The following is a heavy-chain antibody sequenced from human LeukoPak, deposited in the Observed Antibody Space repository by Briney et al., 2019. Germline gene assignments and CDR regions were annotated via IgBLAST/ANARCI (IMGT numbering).Heavy chain of an antibody. CDR3: ARDLGRFGELIDY. D-gene: IGHD3-10*01. Sequence: PGGSLRLSCAASGFTFSSYGMHWVRQAPGKGLEWVAFIRYDGSNKYYADSVKGRFTISRDNSKNTLYLQMNGLRAEDTAVYYCARDLGRFGELIDYWGQGTLVPVSS. V-gene: IGHV3-30*02. J-gene: IGHJ4*02. CDR2: IRYDGSNK. CDR1: GFTFSSYG.